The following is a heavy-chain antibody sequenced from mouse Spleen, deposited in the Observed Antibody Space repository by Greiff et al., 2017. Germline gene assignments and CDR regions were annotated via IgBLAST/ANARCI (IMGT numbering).Heavy chain of an antibody. V-gene: IGHV1-59*01. CDR2: IDPSDSYT. CDR3: ARNYGSSYCWYFDV. CDR1: GYTFTSYW. Sequence: VQLQQPGAELVRPGTSVKLSCKASGYTFTSYWMHWVKQRPGQGLEWIGVIDPSDSYTNYNQKFKGKATLTVDTSSSTAYMQLSSLTSEDSAVYYCARNYGSSYCWYFDVWGAGTTVTVSS. D-gene: IGHD1-1*01. J-gene: IGHJ1*01.